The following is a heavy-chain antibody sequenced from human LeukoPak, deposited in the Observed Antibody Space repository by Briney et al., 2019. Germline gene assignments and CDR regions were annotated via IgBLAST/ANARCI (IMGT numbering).Heavy chain of an antibody. CDR1: GFTVSSNY. Sequence: GGSLRLSCAASGFTVSSNYMSWVRQAPGKGLEWVSVISGNGGTTYYADSVKGRFTISRDNSKNTLSLQMNSLRAEDTAVYYCAKDVTFRPDDYGGNRLAYWGQGTLVTVSS. V-gene: IGHV3-23*01. CDR2: ISGNGGTT. CDR3: AKDVTFRPDDYGGNRLAY. D-gene: IGHD4-23*01. J-gene: IGHJ4*02.